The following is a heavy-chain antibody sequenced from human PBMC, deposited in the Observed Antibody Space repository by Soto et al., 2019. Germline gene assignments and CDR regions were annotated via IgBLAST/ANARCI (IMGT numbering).Heavy chain of an antibody. CDR2: IYDSGST. V-gene: IGHV4-59*01. D-gene: IGHD3-16*01. CDR3: ARGGFWAFFDY. Sequence: SETLSLTCTISGGSLSSYYWSWIRQPPGKGLEWIGYIYDSGSTTYNPSLKSRVTISVATSKNQFSLQLSSLSAADTSVYSCARGGFWAFFDYGGQGTLVIVSA. J-gene: IGHJ4*02. CDR1: GGSLSSYY.